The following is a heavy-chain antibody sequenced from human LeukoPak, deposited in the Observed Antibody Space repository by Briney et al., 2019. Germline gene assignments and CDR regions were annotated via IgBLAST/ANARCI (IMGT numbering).Heavy chain of an antibody. CDR1: GFTFTGFF. V-gene: IGHV3-7*01. CDR2: INRDGTET. J-gene: IGHJ5*02. D-gene: IGHD4-23*01. CDR3: ARSRWPEDL. Sequence: GGSLRLSCAASGFTFTGFFMSWLRQAPGKGLEWVANINRDGTETYYVGSVKGRFTISIDNAKNSVYLQMNSLRTEDTAIYYGARSRWPEDLWGRGTLVTVSS.